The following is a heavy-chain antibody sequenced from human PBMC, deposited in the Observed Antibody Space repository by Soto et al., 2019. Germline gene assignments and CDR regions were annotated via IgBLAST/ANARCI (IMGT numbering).Heavy chain of an antibody. CDR3: AGLRGYAASPIDY. CDR1: GGSIISGY. D-gene: IGHD2-15*01. CDR2: ISYSGNT. J-gene: IGHJ4*02. V-gene: IGHV4-59*01. Sequence: QVQLQESGPGLVKPSETLSLTCTVSGGSIISGYWSWIRQPPRKGLEWIGYISYSGNTNYNPSLKSRVTMSVDTPKNQFSLRLSSVTTADTAVYYCAGLRGYAASPIDYWGQGTLVTVSS.